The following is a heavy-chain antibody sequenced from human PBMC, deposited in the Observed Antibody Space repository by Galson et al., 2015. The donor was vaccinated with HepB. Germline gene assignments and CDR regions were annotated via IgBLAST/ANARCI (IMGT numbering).Heavy chain of an antibody. J-gene: IGHJ6*03. V-gene: IGHV3-11*06. Sequence: SLRLSCAASGFTFSDYYMSWIRQAPGKGLEWVSYISSSSSYTNYADSVKGRFTISRDNAKNSLYLQMNSLRAEDTAVYYCARRGDTIFGVVDPYYYYYYMDVWGKGTTVTVSS. CDR1: GFTFSDYY. CDR2: ISSSSSYT. CDR3: ARRGDTIFGVVDPYYYYYYMDV. D-gene: IGHD3-3*01.